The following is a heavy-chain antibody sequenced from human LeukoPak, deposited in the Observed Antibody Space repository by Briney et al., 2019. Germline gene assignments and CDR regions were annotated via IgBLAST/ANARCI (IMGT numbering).Heavy chain of an antibody. CDR2: IKQDGSEK. V-gene: IGHV3-7*03. CDR3: ARGVDDIAVAGHFDY. Sequence: PGGSLRLSCAASGFTFRSYWMSWVRQAPGKGLEWVANIKQDGSEKYYVDSVKGRFTISRDNAKNSLYLQMNSLRAEDTAVYYCARGVDDIAVAGHFDYWGQGTLVTVSS. D-gene: IGHD6-19*01. J-gene: IGHJ4*02. CDR1: GFTFRSYW.